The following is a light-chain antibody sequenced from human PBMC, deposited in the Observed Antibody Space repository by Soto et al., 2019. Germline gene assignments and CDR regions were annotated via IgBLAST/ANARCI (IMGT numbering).Light chain of an antibody. J-gene: IGKJ4*01. V-gene: IGKV1-8*01. CDR1: QDINSY. CDR2: AAS. Sequence: AIRMTQSPSSFSASTGDRVTITCRASQDINSYLAWYQQKPGKAPKLLNYAASTLQSGVPSRFSGSGSGTDFTLTISCLQSEDFATYYCQQYYSYPLTFGGGTKVDIK. CDR3: QQYYSYPLT.